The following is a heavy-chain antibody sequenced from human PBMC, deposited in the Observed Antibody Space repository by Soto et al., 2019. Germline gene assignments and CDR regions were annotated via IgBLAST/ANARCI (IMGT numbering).Heavy chain of an antibody. D-gene: IGHD3-10*01. CDR3: GKNIGAHGSGGGDV. CDR2: ISWNGGSS. J-gene: IGHJ6*02. CDR1: GFTFGSYT. V-gene: IGHV3-43*01. Sequence: EEQLVESGGAVVQPGGSLRLSCEASGFTFGSYTMHWVRQAPGKGLEWVSLISWNGGSSFYADSVKGRFTISRDNSRDSLYLQMNSLRPEDRALYYCGKNIGAHGSGGGDVWGHGTTVTVSS.